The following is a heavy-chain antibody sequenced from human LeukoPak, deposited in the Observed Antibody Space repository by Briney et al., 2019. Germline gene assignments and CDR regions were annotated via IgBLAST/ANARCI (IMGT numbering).Heavy chain of an antibody. Sequence: ASVKVSCKASGYTFTGYYMHWVRQAPGQGLEWMGWINPNSGGTNYAQKFQGRVTMTRDTSISTAYMELSRLRSDDTAVYHCARTRGYGDFYFDYWGQGTLVTVSS. V-gene: IGHV1-2*02. CDR3: ARTRGYGDFYFDY. J-gene: IGHJ4*02. CDR2: INPNSGGT. D-gene: IGHD4-17*01. CDR1: GYTFTGYY.